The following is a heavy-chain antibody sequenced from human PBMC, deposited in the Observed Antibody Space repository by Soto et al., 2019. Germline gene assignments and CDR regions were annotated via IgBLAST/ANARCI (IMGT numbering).Heavy chain of an antibody. V-gene: IGHV1-2*02. CDR2: INPKSGGP. CDR1: GYSLTDYY. D-gene: IGHD3-3*01. CDR3: ARGGVDVFGVVDY. Sequence: QVQVVQSGTEVKKPGASVKVSCKASGYSLTDYYMHWVRQAPGQGLEWMGWINPKSGGPYYAQKFQGRVTMTRDTSIGTAYMELNRLTYDDTAVYYCARGGVDVFGVVDYWGQGTPVTVSS. J-gene: IGHJ4*02.